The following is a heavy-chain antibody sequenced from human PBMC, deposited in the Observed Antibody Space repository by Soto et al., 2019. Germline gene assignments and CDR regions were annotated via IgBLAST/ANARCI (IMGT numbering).Heavy chain of an antibody. J-gene: IGHJ4*02. CDR3: AKDVGYDSSGYYPKGQFEY. CDR2: ISGSGGRT. V-gene: IGHV3-23*01. CDR1: GITFSSYA. Sequence: PGGSLRLSCTASGITFSSYAMNWVRQAPGKGLEWVSEISGSGGRTYYADSVKGRFTISRDNSKNTLSLQMNRLRTEDTAVYYLAKDVGYDSSGYYPKGQFEYWGQGTLVTVSS. D-gene: IGHD3-22*01.